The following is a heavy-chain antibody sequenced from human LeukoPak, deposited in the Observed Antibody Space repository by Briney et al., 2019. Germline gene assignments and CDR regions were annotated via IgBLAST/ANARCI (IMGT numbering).Heavy chain of an antibody. D-gene: IGHD2-2*01. V-gene: IGHV3-23*01. CDR2: LSGNGGST. CDR3: AKEIVVVPAAGDWFDP. CDR1: GFTFTNYA. Sequence: RSGRSLRLSCAASGFTFTNYATSWVRQAPGKGLEWVSGLSGNGGSTHYADSVKGRFTISRDSSKNTLYLQMNSLRAEDTAVYYCAKEIVVVPAAGDWFDPWGQGTLVTVSS. J-gene: IGHJ5*02.